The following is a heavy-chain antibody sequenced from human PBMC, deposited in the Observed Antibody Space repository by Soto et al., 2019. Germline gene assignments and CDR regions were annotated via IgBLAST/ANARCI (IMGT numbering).Heavy chain of an antibody. CDR3: ARDPGSITSPDRVHFDY. V-gene: IGHV3-53*01. Sequence: GGSLRLSCAASGFTVSSNYMSWVRQAPGKGLEWVSVIYSGGSTYYADSVKGRFTISRDNSKNTLYLQMNSLRAEDTAVYYCARDPGSITSPDRVHFDYWGQGTLVTVSS. CDR2: IYSGGST. CDR1: GFTVSSNY. D-gene: IGHD3-10*01. J-gene: IGHJ4*02.